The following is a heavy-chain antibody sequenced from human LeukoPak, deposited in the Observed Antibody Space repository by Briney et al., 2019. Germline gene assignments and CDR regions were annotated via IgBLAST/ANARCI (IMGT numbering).Heavy chain of an antibody. Sequence: GGSLRLSCAASGFTFSSYAMPWVRQAPGKGLEWVAVISYDGSNKYYADSVKGRFTISRDNSKNTLYLQMNSLRAEDTAVYYCARDEGEYYDFWSGYLWFDPWGQGTLVTVSS. V-gene: IGHV3-30-3*01. CDR2: ISYDGSNK. J-gene: IGHJ5*02. CDR1: GFTFSSYA. CDR3: ARDEGEYYDFWSGYLWFDP. D-gene: IGHD3-3*01.